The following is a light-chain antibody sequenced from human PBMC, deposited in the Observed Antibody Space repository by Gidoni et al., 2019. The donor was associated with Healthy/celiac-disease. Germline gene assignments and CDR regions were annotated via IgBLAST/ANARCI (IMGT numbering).Light chain of an antibody. V-gene: IGKV3D-11*01. Sequence: EIVLTQSPATLSLSPGERATLSCRASQGVSSYLAWYQQKPGQAPRLLIYDASNRATGIPARFSGSGPGKDFTLTISSLEPEDFAVYYCQQRSKGVTFGPGTKVDIK. CDR3: QQRSKGVT. CDR1: QGVSSY. J-gene: IGKJ3*01. CDR2: DAS.